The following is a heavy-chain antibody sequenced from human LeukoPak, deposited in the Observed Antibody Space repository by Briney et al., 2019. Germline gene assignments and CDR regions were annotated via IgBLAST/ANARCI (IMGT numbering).Heavy chain of an antibody. V-gene: IGHV3-30*04. CDR2: ISSDATNE. D-gene: IGHD6-13*01. CDR1: GFTFSNYG. J-gene: IGHJ4*02. Sequence: GGSLRLSCAASGFTFSNYGIHWVRQAPGKGLEWVAVISSDATNEYYTPSVKGRFTISRDNSRNTLYLQMNSLRAEDTAVYYCAKDKDVAAAGTWVSFDYGGQETLVTVSS. CDR3: AKDKDVAAAGTWVSFDY.